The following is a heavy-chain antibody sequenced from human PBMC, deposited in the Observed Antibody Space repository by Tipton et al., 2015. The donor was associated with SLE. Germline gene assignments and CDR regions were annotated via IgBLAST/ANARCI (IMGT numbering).Heavy chain of an antibody. D-gene: IGHD2-8*01. CDR1: GGSISSSSYY. CDR2: IYYSGST. CDR3: ARLSLFHYDTNGQSHFDR. Sequence: TLSLTCTVSGGSISSSSYYWGWIRQPPGKGLEWIGSIYYSGSTYYNPSLKSRVTISVDTSKNQFSLNLRSVTAADTAVYFCARLSLFHYDTNGQSHFDRWGRGTLVTVSS. J-gene: IGHJ4*02. V-gene: IGHV4-39*07.